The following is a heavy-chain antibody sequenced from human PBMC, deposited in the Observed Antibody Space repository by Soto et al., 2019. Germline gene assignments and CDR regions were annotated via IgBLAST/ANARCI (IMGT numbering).Heavy chain of an antibody. J-gene: IGHJ3*02. CDR1: GFTFNNYA. CDR3: ARDIAAAGHHDAFDI. D-gene: IGHD6-13*01. Sequence: PGGSLRLSCEASGFTFNNYALSWVRQAPGKGLEWVSYISSSSSTIYYADSVKGRFTISRDNAKNSLYLQMNSLRAEDTAVYYCARDIAAAGHHDAFDIWGQGTMVTVSS. V-gene: IGHV3-48*01. CDR2: ISSSSSTI.